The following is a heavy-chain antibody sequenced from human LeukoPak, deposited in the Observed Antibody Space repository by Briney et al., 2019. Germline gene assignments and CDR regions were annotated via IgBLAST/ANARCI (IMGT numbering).Heavy chain of an antibody. Sequence: GGSLRLSCAASGFTFSSYAMHWVRQAPGKGLEWVAVISYDGSNKYYADSVKGRFTISRDNSKNTLYLQMNSLRAEDTAVYYCARKTSYDILTGYYISYYYYYMDVWGKGTTVTVSS. CDR2: ISYDGSNK. CDR1: GFTFSSYA. D-gene: IGHD3-9*01. V-gene: IGHV3-30*04. J-gene: IGHJ6*03. CDR3: ARKTSYDILTGYYISYYYYYMDV.